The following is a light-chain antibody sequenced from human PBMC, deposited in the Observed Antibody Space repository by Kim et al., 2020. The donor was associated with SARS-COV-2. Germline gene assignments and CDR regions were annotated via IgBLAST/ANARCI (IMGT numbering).Light chain of an antibody. CDR1: SIRSNY. Sequence: ALGHKVRITCQGESIRSNYERWYQKKTGQDPVLVIYGKNNRPSGIPDRFSGSSSGNTASLTTTGAQAEDEEDYYCNSRDSSGNHWVFGGGTQLTVL. CDR3: NSRDSSGNHWV. J-gene: IGLJ3*02. CDR2: GKN. V-gene: IGLV3-19*01.